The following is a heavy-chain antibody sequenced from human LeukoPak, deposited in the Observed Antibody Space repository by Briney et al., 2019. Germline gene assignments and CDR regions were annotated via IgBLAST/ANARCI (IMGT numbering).Heavy chain of an antibody. V-gene: IGHV6-1*01. CDR1: GDSVSSNIAA. J-gene: IGHJ5*02. D-gene: IGHD3-22*01. CDR3: ARGIPYNYDTSYLKFDP. Sequence: SQTLSLTCAISGDSVSSNIAAWNWIRQSPSRGLEWLGRTYYRSKWYNDYAVSVKSRITINPDTSKNQFSLQLNSVTPEDTAVYYCARGIPYNYDTSYLKFDPWGQGTLITVSS. CDR2: TYYRSKWYN.